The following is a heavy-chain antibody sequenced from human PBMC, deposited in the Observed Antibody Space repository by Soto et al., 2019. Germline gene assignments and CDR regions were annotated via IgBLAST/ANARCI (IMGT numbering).Heavy chain of an antibody. CDR1: GGSVSSGSYY. CDR2: IYYSGST. D-gene: IGHD3-22*01. Sequence: SETLSLTCTVSGGSVSSGSYYWSWIRQPPGKGLEWIGYIYYSGSTNYNPSLKSRVTISVDTSKNQFSLKLSSVTAADTAVYYCARVPYYYDSSDNWFDPWGQGTLVTVSS. CDR3: ARVPYYYDSSDNWFDP. V-gene: IGHV4-61*01. J-gene: IGHJ5*02.